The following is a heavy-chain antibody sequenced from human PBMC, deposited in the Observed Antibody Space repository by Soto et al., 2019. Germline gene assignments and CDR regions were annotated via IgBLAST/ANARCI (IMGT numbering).Heavy chain of an antibody. J-gene: IGHJ6*02. Sequence: EVQLLESGGGLVQPGGSLRLSCAASGFTFSSYAMSWVRQAPGKGLEWVSAISGSGGSTYYADSVMGRFTISRDNSKNTLYLQMNSLRAEDTAVYYCAKGDSYGYYYYYGMDVWGQGTTVTVSS. D-gene: IGHD5-18*01. CDR3: AKGDSYGYYYYYGMDV. V-gene: IGHV3-23*01. CDR2: ISGSGGST. CDR1: GFTFSSYA.